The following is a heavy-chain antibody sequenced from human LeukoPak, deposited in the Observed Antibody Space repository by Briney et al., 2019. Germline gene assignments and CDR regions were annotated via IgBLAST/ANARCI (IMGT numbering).Heavy chain of an antibody. D-gene: IGHD3-22*01. CDR3: ASPTYYYDSSGYWLNAFDI. Sequence: GASVKVSCKASGGTFSSYAISWVRQAPGQGLEWMGGIIPIFGTANYAQKFQGRVTITADESTSTAYMELSSLRSEDTAVYYCASPTYYYDSSGYWLNAFDIWGQGTMVTVSS. CDR1: GGTFSSYA. CDR2: IIPIFGTA. V-gene: IGHV1-69*01. J-gene: IGHJ3*02.